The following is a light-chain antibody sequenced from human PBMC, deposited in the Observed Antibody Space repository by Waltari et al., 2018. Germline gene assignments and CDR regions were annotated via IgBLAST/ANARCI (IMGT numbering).Light chain of an antibody. J-gene: IGKJ2*01. CDR1: QSVSSSY. CDR3: QQYNRSLYT. CDR2: GVS. V-gene: IGKV3-20*01. Sequence: EIVLTQSPGTLSLSPGETATLPCRASQSVSSSYLGWYEQKPGQAPRLLIYGVSNRATGIPDRFSGSASGTDFTLTISRREPEDFAVYYCQQYNRSLYTFGQGTKLEIK.